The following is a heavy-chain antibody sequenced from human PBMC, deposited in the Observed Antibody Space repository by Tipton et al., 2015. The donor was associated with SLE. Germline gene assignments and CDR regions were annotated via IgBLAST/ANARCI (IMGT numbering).Heavy chain of an antibody. J-gene: IGHJ4*02. Sequence: SLRLSCAASGFTFDDYAMHWVRQAPGKGLEWVSLISWDGGSTYYADSVKGRFTISRDNSKNSLYLQMNSLRAEDTALYYCARDYAGNYWGQGTLVTVSS. CDR1: GFTFDDYA. D-gene: IGHD2-8*01. V-gene: IGHV3-43D*04. CDR2: ISWDGGST. CDR3: ARDYAGNY.